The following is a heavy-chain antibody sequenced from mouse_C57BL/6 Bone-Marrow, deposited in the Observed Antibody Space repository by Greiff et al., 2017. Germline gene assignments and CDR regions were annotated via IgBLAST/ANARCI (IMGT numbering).Heavy chain of an antibody. V-gene: IGHV7-1*01. CDR2: SRNKANDYTT. D-gene: IGHD4-1*01. CDR3: ARELGDWYFDV. J-gene: IGHJ1*03. CDR1: GFTFSDFY. Sequence: EVQVVESGGGLVQSGRSLRLSCATSGFTFSDFYMEWVRQAPGKGLEWIAASRNKANDYTTEYSASVKGRFIVSRDTSQSILYLQMNALRAEDTAIYYCARELGDWYFDVWGTGTTVTVSS.